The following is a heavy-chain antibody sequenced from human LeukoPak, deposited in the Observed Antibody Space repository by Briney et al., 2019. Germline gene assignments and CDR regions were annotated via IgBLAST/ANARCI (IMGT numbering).Heavy chain of an antibody. CDR1: GFTFSLFS. D-gene: IGHD3-22*01. J-gene: IGHJ4*02. Sequence: PGGCLRLSPAASGFTFSLFSMTWVRQAPGKGREWGSYISSRRRTINYTDTVKGRFTISRDNAKNSLYLRMNNLRAAHTAVYSCARDGDGGGYYYGAFDNWGQGTMVTVSS. CDR2: ISSRRRTI. CDR3: ARDGDGGGYYYGAFDN. V-gene: IGHV3-48*04.